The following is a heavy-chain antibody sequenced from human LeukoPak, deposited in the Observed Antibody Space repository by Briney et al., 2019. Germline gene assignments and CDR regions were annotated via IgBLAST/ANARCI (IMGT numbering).Heavy chain of an antibody. CDR2: ISSSGSTI. CDR3: ARVPDVLLWFGDGYYMDV. CDR1: GFTFSDYY. J-gene: IGHJ6*03. V-gene: IGHV3-11*04. Sequence: PGGSLRLSCAASGFTFSDYYMSWIRQAPGKGLEWVSYISSSGSTIYYADSVKGRFTISRDNAKNSLYLQMNSLRAEDTAVYYCARVPDVLLWFGDGYYMDVWGKGTTVTVSS. D-gene: IGHD3-10*01.